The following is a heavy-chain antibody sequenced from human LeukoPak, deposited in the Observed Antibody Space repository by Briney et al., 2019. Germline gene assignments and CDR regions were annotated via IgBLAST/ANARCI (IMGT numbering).Heavy chain of an antibody. CDR3: ARGTQVTMVRGVTPTYYFDY. CDR2: IYTSGST. D-gene: IGHD3-10*01. J-gene: IGHJ4*02. CDR1: GGSISSYY. Sequence: SETLSLTCTVSGGSISSYYWSWIRQPAGKGLEWIGRIYTSGSTNYNPSLKSRVTMSVDTSKNQFSLKLSSVTAADTAVYYCARGTQVTMVRGVTPTYYFDYWGQGTLVTVSS. V-gene: IGHV4-4*07.